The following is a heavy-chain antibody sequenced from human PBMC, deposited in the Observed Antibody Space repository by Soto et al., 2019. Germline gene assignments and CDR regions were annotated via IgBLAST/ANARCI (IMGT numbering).Heavy chain of an antibody. CDR3: AGHHSSSWYWFDP. J-gene: IGHJ5*02. CDR2: IYYSGST. D-gene: IGHD6-13*01. CDR1: GGSISSYY. Sequence: NPAETLSLTCTVSGGSISSYYWSWIRQPPGKGLEWIGYIYYSGSTNYNPSLKSRVTISVDTSKNQFSLKLSSVTAADTALYYCAGHHSSSWYWFDPWGQGTMVTVSS. V-gene: IGHV4-59*01.